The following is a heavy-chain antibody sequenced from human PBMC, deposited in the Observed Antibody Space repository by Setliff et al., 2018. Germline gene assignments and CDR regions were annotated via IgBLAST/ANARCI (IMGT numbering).Heavy chain of an antibody. V-gene: IGHV4-59*01. J-gene: IGHJ2*01. CDR2: IYYSGTT. CDR3: ARAPPSVPYGDYGPRQYFDL. D-gene: IGHD4-17*01. Sequence: SETLSLTCTVSGGSISSYDWSWIRQSPGKGLEWIGNIYYSGTTNYNPSLKSRVTISADTSKNQFSLRLTSVTAADTAVYYCARAPPSVPYGDYGPRQYFDLWGRGSLVTVSS. CDR1: GGSISSYD.